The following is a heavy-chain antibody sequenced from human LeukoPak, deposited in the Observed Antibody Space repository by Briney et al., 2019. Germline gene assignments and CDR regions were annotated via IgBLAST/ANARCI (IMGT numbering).Heavy chain of an antibody. J-gene: IGHJ3*01. CDR2: ISGYNGNA. V-gene: IGHV1-18*01. D-gene: IGHD4-17*01. Sequence: ASVKVSCTASGYRFSIYSISWVRQAPGQGLEWMGWISGYNGNAIYAQKLQGRLTMTTDTSTSTASMELRSLRSDDTAVYYCARVMTTVTTYGFDLWGQGTMVTVSS. CDR1: GYRFSIYS. CDR3: ARVMTTVTTYGFDL.